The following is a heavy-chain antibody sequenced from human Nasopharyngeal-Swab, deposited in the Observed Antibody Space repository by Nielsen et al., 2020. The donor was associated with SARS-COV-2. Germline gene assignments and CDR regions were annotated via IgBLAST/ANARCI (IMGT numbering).Heavy chain of an antibody. CDR2: ITPSGGAT. CDR3: ASEPGGMAAPGKHFDP. V-gene: IGHV1-46*01. J-gene: IGHJ5*02. D-gene: IGHD6-13*01. CDR1: VCTFSHYF. Sequence: VKVSCMACVCTFSHYFMHWVRQAPGQGLEWMGVITPSGGATNYARKFRGRVTMTRDPSTSTVYLDLSSLKSEDTAVYFCASEPGGMAAPGKHFDPWGQGTLVTVSS.